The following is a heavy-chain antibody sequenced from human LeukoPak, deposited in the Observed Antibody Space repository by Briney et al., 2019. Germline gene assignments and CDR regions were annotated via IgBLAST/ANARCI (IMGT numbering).Heavy chain of an antibody. CDR2: ISWNSGSI. CDR3: AKDGSAGSGEVNWFDP. Sequence: PSGGSLRLSCAASGFTFDDYAMHWVRQAPGKGVEWVSGISWNSGSIGYADSVKGRFTISRDNAKNSLYLQMNSLRAEDTALYYCAKDGSAGSGEVNWFDPWGQGTLVTVSS. CDR1: GFTFDDYA. J-gene: IGHJ5*02. V-gene: IGHV3-9*01. D-gene: IGHD3-10*01.